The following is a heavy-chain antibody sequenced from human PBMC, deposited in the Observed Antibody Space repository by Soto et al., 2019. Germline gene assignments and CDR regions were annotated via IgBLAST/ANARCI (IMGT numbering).Heavy chain of an antibody. D-gene: IGHD6-19*01. CDR1: GFSFSSYA. Sequence: EVQLLEPGGGLVQPGGSLRLSCAASGFSFSSYAMNWVRQAPGKGLEWAAVISGSGDSTYYADSGKGRFTISRDNSKSTQYLQMISLSVEDTAGYYCARRSSGWYFDYWGQGTMVIVSS. CDR2: ISGSGDST. J-gene: IGHJ4*02. V-gene: IGHV3-23*01. CDR3: ARRSSGWYFDY.